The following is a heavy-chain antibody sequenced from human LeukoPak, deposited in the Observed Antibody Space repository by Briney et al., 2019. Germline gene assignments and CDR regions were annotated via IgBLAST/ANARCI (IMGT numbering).Heavy chain of an antibody. J-gene: IGHJ4*02. CDR1: GYXFTTYY. CDR2: VYPSGGTT. CDR3: ARESPHTFFFDY. V-gene: IGHV1-46*01. Sequence: ASVKVSCKTSGYXFTTYYIHWVRQAPGQGPEWMGIVYPSGGTTGYAQKFQGRVTMTSDTSTSTVYMELSSLTSEDAAIYYCARESPHTFFFDYWGQGTLVTVSS. D-gene: IGHD5-18*01.